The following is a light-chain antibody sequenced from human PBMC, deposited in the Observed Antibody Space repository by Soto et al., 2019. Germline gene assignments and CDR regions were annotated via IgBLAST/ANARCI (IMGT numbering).Light chain of an antibody. CDR3: QQYDSYSEGFT. CDR2: DAS. CDR1: QNINNW. V-gene: IGKV1-5*01. J-gene: IGKJ3*01. Sequence: DIQMTQSPSTLSASIGDRVTITCRASQNINNWLAWYQQKPGKAPKLLMYDASSLESGVPSRFSGSGFGTEFTLTISSLQPDDFATYYCQQYDSYSEGFTFGPGTKVDIK.